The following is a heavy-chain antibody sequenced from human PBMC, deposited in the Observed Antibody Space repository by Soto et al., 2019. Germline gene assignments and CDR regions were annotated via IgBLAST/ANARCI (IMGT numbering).Heavy chain of an antibody. D-gene: IGHD6-13*01. Sequence: GSLRLSCAASGFTFSSYGMHWVRQAPGKGLEWVAVIWYDGSNKYYADSVKGRFTISRDNSKNTLYLQMNSLRAEDTAVYYCARVSLLEAAAGNYYYYYMDVWGKGTTVTVSS. J-gene: IGHJ6*03. CDR2: IWYDGSNK. CDR1: GFTFSSYG. V-gene: IGHV3-33*01. CDR3: ARVSLLEAAAGNYYYYYMDV.